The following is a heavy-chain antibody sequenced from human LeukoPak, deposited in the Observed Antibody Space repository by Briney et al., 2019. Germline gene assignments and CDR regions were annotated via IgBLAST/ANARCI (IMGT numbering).Heavy chain of an antibody. V-gene: IGHV3-23*01. CDR3: AKDRRRVVVTAPVYFDY. CDR1: GFTFSSYA. CDR2: ISGSGGST. Sequence: PGGSLRLSCAASGFTFSSYAMSWVRQAPGKGLEWVSAISGSGGSTYYADSVKGRFTISRDNSKNTLYLQMNSLRAEDTAVYYWAKDRRRVVVTAPVYFDYWGQGTRVTAPS. J-gene: IGHJ4*02. D-gene: IGHD2-21*02.